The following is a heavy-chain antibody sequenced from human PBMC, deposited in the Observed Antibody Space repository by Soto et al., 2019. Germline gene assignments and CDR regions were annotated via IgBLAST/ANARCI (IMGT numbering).Heavy chain of an antibody. CDR3: ARDNGSGSYGMAHFDY. D-gene: IGHD3-10*01. CDR1: GGSISSYY. CDR2: IYYSGST. V-gene: IGHV4-59*01. Sequence: SETLSLTCTVSGGSISSYYWSWIRQPPGKGLEWIGYIYYSGSTNYNPSLKSRVTISVDTSKNQFSLKLSSVTAADTAVYYCARDNGSGSYGMAHFDYWGQGTLVTVSS. J-gene: IGHJ4*02.